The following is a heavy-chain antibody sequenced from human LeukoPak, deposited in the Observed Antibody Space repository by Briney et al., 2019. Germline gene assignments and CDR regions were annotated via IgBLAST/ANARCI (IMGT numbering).Heavy chain of an antibody. CDR3: AKELSGSYHRSYYFDY. CDR2: IRYDGSNK. CDR1: GFTFSSYG. D-gene: IGHD1-26*01. J-gene: IGHJ4*02. V-gene: IGHV3-30*02. Sequence: PGGSLRLSCAASGFTFSSYGMHWVRQAPGKGLEWVAFIRYDGSNKYYADSVKGRFTISRDNSKNTLYLQMNSLRAEDTAVYYCAKELSGSYHRSYYFDYWGQGTLVTVSS.